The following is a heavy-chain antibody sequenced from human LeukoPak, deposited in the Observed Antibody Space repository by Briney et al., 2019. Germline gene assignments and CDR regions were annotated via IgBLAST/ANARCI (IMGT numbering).Heavy chain of an antibody. V-gene: IGHV4-59*08. Sequence: SESLSLTCTVSGDSISSYYWSWIRQPPGKGLEWIGYIYYSGTTNYNPSLKSRVTISVDTSKNQFSLKLSSVTAADTAVYYCARLRAAFDIWAQGTMVTVSS. J-gene: IGHJ3*02. CDR1: GDSISSYY. CDR2: IYYSGTT. CDR3: ARLRAAFDI.